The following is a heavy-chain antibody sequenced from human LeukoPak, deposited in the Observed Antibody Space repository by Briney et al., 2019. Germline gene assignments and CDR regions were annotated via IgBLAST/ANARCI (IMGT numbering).Heavy chain of an antibody. CDR3: TAALPWFDP. D-gene: IGHD2-21*02. CDR2: IKSKIDGGTI. CDR1: GFTFSIAW. J-gene: IGHJ5*02. V-gene: IGHV3-15*01. Sequence: GGSLRLSCTASGFTFSIAWMSWVRQAPGKGLEWVGRIKSKIDGGTIDYAGPVKGRFTISRDDSRNTVSLQMNSLKIEDTAVYYCTAALPWFDPWGQGTLVTVSS.